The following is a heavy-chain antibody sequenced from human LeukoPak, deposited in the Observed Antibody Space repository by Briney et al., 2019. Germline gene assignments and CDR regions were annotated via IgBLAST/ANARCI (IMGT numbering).Heavy chain of an antibody. V-gene: IGHV4-34*01. CDR3: ARGAEPELEMATIYFDY. D-gene: IGHD5-24*01. CDR1: GGSISSYY. J-gene: IGHJ4*02. Sequence: SETLSLTCTVSGGSISSYYWSWIRQPPGKGLEWIGEINHSGSTNYNPSLKSRVTISVDTSKNQFSLKLSSVTAADTAAYYCARGAEPELEMATIYFDYWGQGTLVTVSS. CDR2: INHSGST.